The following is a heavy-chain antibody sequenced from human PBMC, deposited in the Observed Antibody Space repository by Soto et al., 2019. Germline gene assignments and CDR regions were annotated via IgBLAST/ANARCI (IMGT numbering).Heavy chain of an antibody. CDR2: VYYGGST. CDR1: GGSISSSSYY. Sequence: SETLSLTCTVSGGSISSSSYYWGWIRQPPGKGLEWIGNVYYGGSTYYNPSLKSRVTISVETSKSQFSLKLSSVTAADTAVYYCATYTGPYYYGSGSYPNWFDPWGQGTLVTVSS. D-gene: IGHD3-10*01. J-gene: IGHJ5*02. V-gene: IGHV4-39*01. CDR3: ATYTGPYYYGSGSYPNWFDP.